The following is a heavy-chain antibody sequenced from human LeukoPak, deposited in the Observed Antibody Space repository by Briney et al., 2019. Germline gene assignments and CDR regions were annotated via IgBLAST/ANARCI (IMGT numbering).Heavy chain of an antibody. V-gene: IGHV1-2*02. J-gene: IGHJ4*02. CDR3: ARGPYSSGYFDY. D-gene: IGHD6-19*01. Sequence: ASVKVSCKASGYTFTGYYMHWVREAPGQGLEWMGWINPNSGGTNYAQKFQGRVTMTRDTSISTAYMELSRLRSDDTAVYYCARGPYSSGYFDYWGQGTLVTVSS. CDR1: GYTFTGYY. CDR2: INPNSGGT.